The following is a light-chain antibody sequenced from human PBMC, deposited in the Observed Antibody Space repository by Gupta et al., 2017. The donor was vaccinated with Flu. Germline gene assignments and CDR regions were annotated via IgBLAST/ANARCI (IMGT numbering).Light chain of an antibody. CDR3: GHRVNCPWT. V-gene: IGKV3-11*01. J-gene: IGKJ1*01. Sequence: ANGFPARFSGSGSGTEFTLTISSREPEDFAVYYCGHRVNCPWTFGQGTKVEIK.